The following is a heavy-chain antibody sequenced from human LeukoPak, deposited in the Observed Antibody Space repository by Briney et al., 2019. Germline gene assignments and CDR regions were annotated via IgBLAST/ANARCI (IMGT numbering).Heavy chain of an antibody. J-gene: IGHJ6*04. D-gene: IGHD6-19*01. CDR3: ARDGAVAGIGYYYGMDV. CDR2: ISAYNGNT. V-gene: IGHV1-18*04. CDR1: GYTFTSYG. Sequence: ASVKVSCKASGYTFTSYGISWVRQAPGQGLEWMGWISAYNGNTNYAQKLQGRVTMTTDTSTSTAYMVLRSLRSDDTAVYYCARDGAVAGIGYYYGMDVWGKGTTVTVSS.